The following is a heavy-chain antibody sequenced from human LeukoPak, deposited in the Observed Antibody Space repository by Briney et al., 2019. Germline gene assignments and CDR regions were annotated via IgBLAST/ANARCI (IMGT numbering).Heavy chain of an antibody. J-gene: IGHJ3*02. CDR1: GGSISSSNW. V-gene: IGHV4-4*02. D-gene: IGHD2-21*01. CDR2: IYHSGST. CDR3: ARHVEVVSGYDAFDI. Sequence: SGTLSLTCAVSGGSISSSNWWSWVRQPPGKGLEWIGEIYHSGSTNYNPSLKSRVTISVDKSKNQFSLKLSSVTAADTAVYYCARHVEVVSGYDAFDIWGQGTTVTVSP.